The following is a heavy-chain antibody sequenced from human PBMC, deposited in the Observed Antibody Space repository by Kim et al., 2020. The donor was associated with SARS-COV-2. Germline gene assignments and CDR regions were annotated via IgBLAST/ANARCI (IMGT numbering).Heavy chain of an antibody. V-gene: IGHV4-34*01. Sequence: SLKSRVTISVDTSKNQFSLKLSSVTAADTAVYYCAREPVHVWGSYRYFDYWGQGTLVTVSS. J-gene: IGHJ4*02. D-gene: IGHD3-16*02. CDR3: AREPVHVWGSYRYFDY.